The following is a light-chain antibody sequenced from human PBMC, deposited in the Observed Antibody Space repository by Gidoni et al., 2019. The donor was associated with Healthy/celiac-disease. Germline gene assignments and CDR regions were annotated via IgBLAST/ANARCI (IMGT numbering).Light chain of an antibody. CDR3: QVWDSSSDHPRV. Sequence: SYVLTQPPSVSVAPGKTARITCGGNNIGSKSVHWYQQKPGQAPVLVIYYDSDRPSGIPERFSGSNSVNTATLTISRVEAGDEADYYCQVWDSSSDHPRVFGGGTKLTVL. CDR1: NIGSKS. CDR2: YDS. J-gene: IGLJ2*01. V-gene: IGLV3-21*04.